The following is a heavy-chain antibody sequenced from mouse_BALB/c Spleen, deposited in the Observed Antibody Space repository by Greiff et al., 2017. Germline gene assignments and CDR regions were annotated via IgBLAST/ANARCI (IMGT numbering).Heavy chain of an antibody. Sequence: DVMLVESGGGLVKPGGSLKLSCAASGFTFSSYAMSWVRQSPEKRLEWVAEISSGGSYTYYPDTVTGRFTISRDNAKNTLYLEMSSLRSEDTAMYYCARDGYGSTYYFDYWGQGTTLTVSS. CDR3: ARDGYGSTYYFDY. J-gene: IGHJ2*01. CDR1: GFTFSSYA. V-gene: IGHV5-9-4*01. CDR2: ISSGGSYT. D-gene: IGHD1-1*01.